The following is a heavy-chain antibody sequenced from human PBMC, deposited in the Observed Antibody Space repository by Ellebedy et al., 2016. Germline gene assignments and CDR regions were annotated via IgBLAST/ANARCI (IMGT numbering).Heavy chain of an antibody. CDR3: ATERGTAVANPDS. V-gene: IGHV1-69*13. J-gene: IGHJ4*02. Sequence: SVKVSXKARGASFSQYGVHWIRQAPGQGLEWMGGIIPVFGVPYYAQSFQGRVTITADESTSTGYMELSSLTSEDTAVYYCATERGTAVANPDSWGQGTLVTVSS. D-gene: IGHD6-19*01. CDR1: GASFSQYG. CDR2: IIPVFGVP.